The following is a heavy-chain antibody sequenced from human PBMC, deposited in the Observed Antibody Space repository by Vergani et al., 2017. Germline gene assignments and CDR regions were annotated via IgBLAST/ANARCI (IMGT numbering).Heavy chain of an antibody. Sequence: ESGPGLVKPSETLSLTCSVSGYSISRGYYWGWIRQPPGKALEWLARIDWDDDTYYRTSLRTRLTISKDTFKNQVALTMTNMDPVDTATYYCARTLSDSRGYYLDYWGQGTLVTVSS. CDR3: ARTLSDSRGYYLDY. CDR1: GYSISRGYY. CDR2: IDWDDDT. D-gene: IGHD3-22*01. V-gene: IGHV2-70*11. J-gene: IGHJ4*02.